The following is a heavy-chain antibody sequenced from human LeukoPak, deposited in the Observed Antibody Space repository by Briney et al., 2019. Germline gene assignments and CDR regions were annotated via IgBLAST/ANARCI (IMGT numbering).Heavy chain of an antibody. D-gene: IGHD2-21*01. Sequence: SETLSLTCTVSGYSLSSSSNYWGWIRQPPGKGLERIGSIYYSGTTFYNPSLKSRVTVSVDTSKNQFSLKLSSVTAADTAVYYCAKRIVVGESHAFDIWGQGTMVTVSS. CDR1: GYSLSSSSNY. V-gene: IGHV4-39*01. CDR3: AKRIVVGESHAFDI. CDR2: IYYSGTT. J-gene: IGHJ3*02.